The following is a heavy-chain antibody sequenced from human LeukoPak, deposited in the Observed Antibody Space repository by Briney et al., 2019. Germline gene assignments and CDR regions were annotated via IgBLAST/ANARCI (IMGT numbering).Heavy chain of an antibody. V-gene: IGHV1-2*02. CDR1: GYTFTGYY. CDR3: ARVSGADLFFLGNIDYLDY. J-gene: IGHJ4*02. Sequence: GASVKVSYMASGYTFTGYYMLWVRQAPGQGLEWMGWINPNSGGTNYAQKFQGRGTMTRDTTISTAYMELSRLRSDDTAVYYCARVSGADLFFLGNIDYLDYWGQGALVTVSS. D-gene: IGHD3-16*01. CDR2: INPNSGGT.